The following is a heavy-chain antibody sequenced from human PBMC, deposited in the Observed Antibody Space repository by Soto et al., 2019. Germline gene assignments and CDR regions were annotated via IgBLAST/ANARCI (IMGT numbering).Heavy chain of an antibody. CDR2: INAGNGNT. J-gene: IGHJ4*02. V-gene: IGHV1-3*01. CDR3: ARVRSSGWYYFDY. Sequence: ASVKVSCKASGYTFTSYAMHWVRQAPGQRLEWMGWINAGNGNTKYSQKFQGRVTITRDASASTAYMELSSLRSEDTAVYYCARVRSSGWYYFDYWGQGTLVTVSS. CDR1: GYTFTSYA. D-gene: IGHD6-19*01.